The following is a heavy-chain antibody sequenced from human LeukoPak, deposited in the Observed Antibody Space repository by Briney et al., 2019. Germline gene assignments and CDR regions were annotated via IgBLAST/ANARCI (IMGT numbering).Heavy chain of an antibody. D-gene: IGHD6-13*01. J-gene: IGHJ4*02. Sequence: GGSLRLSCAASGFTYYVYGMSWARQAPGKGLEGVSGINWYCDSTGHAVSVKGRLTISRDNAKNALYLQMNSLRAEDTALYYCARYPEGEQQLDFWGQGNLVTVSS. V-gene: IGHV3-20*04. CDR3: ARYPEGEQQLDF. CDR1: GFTYYVYG. CDR2: INWYCDST.